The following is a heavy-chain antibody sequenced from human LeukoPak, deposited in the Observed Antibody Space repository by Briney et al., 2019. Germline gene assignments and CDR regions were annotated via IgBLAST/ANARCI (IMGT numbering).Heavy chain of an antibody. Sequence: SVKVSCKASGGTFSSYAISWVRQAPGQGLEWMGRIIPILGIANYAQKFQGRVTITADKSTSTAYMELSSLRSEDTAVYYCARDADYDGNFFDYWGQGTLVTVSS. D-gene: IGHD4-23*01. J-gene: IGHJ4*02. CDR3: ARDADYDGNFFDY. CDR1: GGTFSSYA. CDR2: IIPILGIA. V-gene: IGHV1-69*04.